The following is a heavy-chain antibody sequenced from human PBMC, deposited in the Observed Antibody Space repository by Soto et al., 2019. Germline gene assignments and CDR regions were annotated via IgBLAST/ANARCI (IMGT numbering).Heavy chain of an antibody. J-gene: IGHJ4*02. V-gene: IGHV4-30-4*01. CDR1: GGSISSGDYY. CDR3: ARVDLLAMGLDY. D-gene: IGHD5-18*01. Sequence: PSETMSLTCTVSGGSISSGDYYWSWIRQPPGKGLEWIGYIYYSGSTYYNPSLKSRVTISVDTSKNQFSLKLSSVTAADTAVYYCARVDLLAMGLDYWGQGTPVTVSS. CDR2: IYYSGST.